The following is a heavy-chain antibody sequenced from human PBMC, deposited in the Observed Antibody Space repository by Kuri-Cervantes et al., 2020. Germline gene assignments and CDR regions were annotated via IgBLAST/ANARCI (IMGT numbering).Heavy chain of an antibody. CDR1: GFTVSSYY. D-gene: IGHD2-15*01. Sequence: GGSLRLSCAASGFTVSSYYMSWVRQAPGKGLEWVSAISGSGGSTYYADSVKGRFTISRDNSKNTLYLQMNSLRAEDTAVYYCAKVRSALPDDYWGQGTLVTVSS. J-gene: IGHJ4*02. CDR3: AKVRSALPDDY. CDR2: ISGSGGST. V-gene: IGHV3-23*01.